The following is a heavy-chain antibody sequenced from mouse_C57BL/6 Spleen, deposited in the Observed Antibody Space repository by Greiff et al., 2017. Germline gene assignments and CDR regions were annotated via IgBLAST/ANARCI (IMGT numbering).Heavy chain of an antibody. V-gene: IGHV1-15*01. CDR3: TRSLYYDYLGFAY. Sequence: VQLQQSGAELVRPGASVTLSCKASGYTFTDYEMHWVKQTPVHGLEWIGAIDPETGGTAYNQKFKGKAILTADKSSSTDYMELRSLTSEDSAVYYGTRSLYYDYLGFAYWGQGTLVTVSA. CDR1: GYTFTDYE. J-gene: IGHJ3*01. D-gene: IGHD2-4*01. CDR2: IDPETGGT.